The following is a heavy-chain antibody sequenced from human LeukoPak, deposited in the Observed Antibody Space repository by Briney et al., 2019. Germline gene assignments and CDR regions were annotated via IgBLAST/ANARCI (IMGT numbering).Heavy chain of an antibody. D-gene: IGHD3-22*01. CDR3: ARSGESSGSAAFDI. V-gene: IGHV1-18*01. CDR1: GYTFSSFA. J-gene: IGHJ3*02. Sequence: VASVKVSCKASGYTFSSFAISWVRQAPGQGLEWMGWISPYNGNTSYAQKLQGRVTMTTDTSTITAYMELRSLRSDDTAVYYCARSGESSGSAAFDIWGQGTMVTVSS. CDR2: ISPYNGNT.